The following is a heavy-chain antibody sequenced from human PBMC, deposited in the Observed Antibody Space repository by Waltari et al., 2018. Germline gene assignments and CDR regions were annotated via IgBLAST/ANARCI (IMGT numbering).Heavy chain of an antibody. J-gene: IGHJ4*02. CDR3: ATPSIHGMVRGVIIGDYFDY. CDR1: GYTLTELS. CDR2: FDPEDGET. V-gene: IGHV1-24*01. D-gene: IGHD3-10*01. Sequence: QVKLVQSGAEVQTPGASVKFSCTVSGYTLTELSMPSVLQAPGPGREWMGGFDPEDGETIYAQKFQGRVTMTEDTSTDTAYMELSSLRSEDTAGDDCATPSIHGMVRGVIIGDYFDYWGQGTLVTVSS.